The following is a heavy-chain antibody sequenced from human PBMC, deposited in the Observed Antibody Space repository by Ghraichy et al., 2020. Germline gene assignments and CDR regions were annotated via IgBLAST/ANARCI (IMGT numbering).Heavy chain of an antibody. J-gene: IGHJ6*02. V-gene: IGHV4-4*07. CDR2: IYTSGST. CDR3: ARDINGVDDFWSGYYRDYYYYGMDV. CDR1: GGSISSYY. D-gene: IGHD3-3*01. Sequence: SQTLSLTCTVSGGSISSYYWSWIRQPAGKGLEWIGRIYTSGSTNYNPSLKSRVTMSVDTSKNQFSLKLSSVTAADTTVYYCARDINGVDDFWSGYYRDYYYYGMDVWGQGTTVTVSS.